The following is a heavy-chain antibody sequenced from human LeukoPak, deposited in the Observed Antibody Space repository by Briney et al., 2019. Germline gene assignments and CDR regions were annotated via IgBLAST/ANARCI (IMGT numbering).Heavy chain of an antibody. V-gene: IGHV3-74*01. CDR2: INSDGINT. CDR3: AKGGIVGATRAYFDY. CDR1: GFTFSNYW. D-gene: IGHD1-26*01. J-gene: IGHJ4*02. Sequence: GGSLRLSCAASGFTFSNYWMHWVRQAPGKGLVWVSRINSDGINTSYADSVKGRFTISRDNAKNTLNLQMNSLRAEDTAVYYCAKGGIVGATRAYFDYWGQGTLVTVSS.